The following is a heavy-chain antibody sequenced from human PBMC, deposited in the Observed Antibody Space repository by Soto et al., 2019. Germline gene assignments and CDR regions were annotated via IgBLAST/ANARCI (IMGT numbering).Heavy chain of an antibody. CDR3: ARTSSGIREGFDX. Sequence: ASMKVSCKASGYSFTTYDINWVRQATGQGLEWMGWINPNNGNTGYAQKFQGRVTLTRTTSISTDYMELSSLRSEDTAVYYCARTSSGIREGFDXWGQVTLVTVSX. CDR1: GYSFTTYD. CDR2: INPNNGNT. J-gene: IGHJ5*02. V-gene: IGHV1-8*01. D-gene: IGHD1-1*01.